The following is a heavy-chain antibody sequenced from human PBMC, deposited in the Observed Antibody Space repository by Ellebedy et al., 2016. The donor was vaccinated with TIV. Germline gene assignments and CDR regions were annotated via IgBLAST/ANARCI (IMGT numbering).Heavy chain of an antibody. V-gene: IGHV5-51*01. D-gene: IGHD6-13*01. J-gene: IGHJ1*01. CDR2: IYPGDSDT. CDR3: ARGFGSSRKNEYLQH. CDR1: GYSFTSYW. Sequence: GESLKISCKGSGYSFTSYWIGWVRQMPGKGLEWMGIIYPGDSDTRYSPSFQGQVTISADKSISTAYLQWSSLKASDTAMYYCARGFGSSRKNEYLQHWGQGTLVTVSS.